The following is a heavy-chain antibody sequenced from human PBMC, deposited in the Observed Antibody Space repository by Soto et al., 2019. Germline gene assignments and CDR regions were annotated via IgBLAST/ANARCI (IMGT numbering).Heavy chain of an antibody. V-gene: IGHV4-59*01. CDR3: ARDSDLGAYKNWLDP. CDR2: VYYSGST. Sequence: PSETLSLTCSVSNGSISTYFWSWIRQPPGKGLEWIGYVYYSGSTTYNPSLEGRVTISVDTSKNQFSLKLTSVTAADTAVYYCARDSDLGAYKNWLDPWGQGTLVTVSS. J-gene: IGHJ5*02. CDR1: NGSISTYF. D-gene: IGHD2-21*01.